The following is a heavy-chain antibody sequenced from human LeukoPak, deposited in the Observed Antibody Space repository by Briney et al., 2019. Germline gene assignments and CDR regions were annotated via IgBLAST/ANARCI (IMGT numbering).Heavy chain of an antibody. CDR1: KYTFTGFY. D-gene: IGHD3-22*01. CDR2: INPSNGDT. Sequence: ASVKVSCKASKYTFTGFYIHWMRQAPGQGLEWMGWINPSNGDTNYAQKFQGRVTMTRDTSITTAYMELSSLRSDDTALYYCARDIDFFDSRAYSWGWFDPWGQGTLVTVSS. J-gene: IGHJ5*02. CDR3: ARDIDFFDSRAYSWGWFDP. V-gene: IGHV1-2*02.